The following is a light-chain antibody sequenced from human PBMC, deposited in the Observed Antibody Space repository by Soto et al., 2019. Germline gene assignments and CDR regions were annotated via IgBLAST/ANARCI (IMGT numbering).Light chain of an antibody. CDR2: KAS. J-gene: IGKJ1*01. V-gene: IGKV1-5*03. Sequence: DIQMTQSPSTLSASVGDRVTITCRASQSISSWLAWYQQKPGKAPKLLIYKASGLESGVPSRFSGSGSGTESTLTISSLQPDDFAPYYCQQYNSYPWTFGQGTKVEIK. CDR1: QSISSW. CDR3: QQYNSYPWT.